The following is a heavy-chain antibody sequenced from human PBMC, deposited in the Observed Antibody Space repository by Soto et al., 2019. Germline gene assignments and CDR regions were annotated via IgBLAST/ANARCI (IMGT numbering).Heavy chain of an antibody. Sequence: AGGSLRLSCAASGFTFSRYYMNWVRQAPGKGLEWVSSISTTSTYTHYADSLKGRFTISRDNAKKLFYLQMDSLRAEDTAVYYCARDDGLSSTNVKAFDIWGQGTKVTVSS. CDR3: ARDDGLSSTNVKAFDI. D-gene: IGHD2-2*01. CDR2: ISTTSTYT. CDR1: GFTFSRYY. J-gene: IGHJ3*02. V-gene: IGHV3-21*01.